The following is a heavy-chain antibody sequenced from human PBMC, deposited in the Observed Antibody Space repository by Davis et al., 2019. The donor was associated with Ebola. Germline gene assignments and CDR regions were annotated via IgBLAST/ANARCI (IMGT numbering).Heavy chain of an antibody. D-gene: IGHD6-13*01. J-gene: IGHJ4*02. CDR1: GGSISSNY. CDR3: ARWGSSTWYRTLDF. CDR2: ISYSGST. V-gene: IGHV4-59*01. Sequence: MPSETLSLTCTVSGGSISSNYWSWIRQPPGKGLEWIGYISYSGSTNYNPSLNSRVTISADTSKNQFPLRLRSVTAADTAVYYCARWGSSTWYRTLDFWGQGTLVTVSS.